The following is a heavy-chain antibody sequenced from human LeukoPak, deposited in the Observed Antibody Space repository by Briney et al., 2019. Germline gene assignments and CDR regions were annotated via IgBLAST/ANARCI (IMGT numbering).Heavy chain of an antibody. CDR2: IRPDGSEK. V-gene: IGHV3-7*04. Sequence: GGSLRLSCAASGFTFSGNWMNWVRQAPGKGLEWVANIRPDGSEKDCVDSVKGRFTISRDNAKNLVYLQMSSLRVEDTALYYCARGGESRAMLHQWGQGTLVTVSS. CDR3: ARGGESRAMLHQ. D-gene: IGHD3-16*01. CDR1: GFTFSGNW. J-gene: IGHJ4*02.